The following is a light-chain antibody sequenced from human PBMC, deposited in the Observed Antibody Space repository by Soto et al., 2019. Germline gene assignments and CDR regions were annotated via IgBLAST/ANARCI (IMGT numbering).Light chain of an antibody. CDR1: QNIGSN. CDR2: GSS. CDR3: QVRTNWSIA. Sequence: ILMTPSPATLSVSRGERATLSCRASQNIGSNLAWYQQTPGQAPRLLIYGSSTRATGIPARFSGSGSGTDFTLTINNLEPEDFAVYYCQVRTNWSIAFGRGTRLEIK. J-gene: IGKJ5*01. V-gene: IGKV3-15*01.